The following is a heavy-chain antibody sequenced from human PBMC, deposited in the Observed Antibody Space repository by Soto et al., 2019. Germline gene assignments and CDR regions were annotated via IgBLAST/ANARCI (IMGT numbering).Heavy chain of an antibody. CDR2: ISYDGSNK. D-gene: IGHD3-16*02. CDR3: AKVMITFGGVIVDAFDI. J-gene: IGHJ3*02. CDR1: GFTFSSYG. Sequence: AGGSLRLSCGASGFTFSSYGMHWVRQAPGKGLEWVAVISYDGSNKYYADSVKGRFTISRDNSKNTLYLQMNSLRAEDTAVYYCAKVMITFGGVIVDAFDIWGQGTMVTV. V-gene: IGHV3-30*18.